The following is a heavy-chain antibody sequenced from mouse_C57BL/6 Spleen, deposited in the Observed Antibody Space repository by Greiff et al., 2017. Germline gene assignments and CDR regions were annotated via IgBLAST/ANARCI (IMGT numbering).Heavy chain of an antibody. D-gene: IGHD2-5*01. V-gene: IGHV1-7*01. CDR2: INPSSGYT. Sequence: QVQLQQSGAELAKPGASVKLSCKASGYTFTSYWMHWVKQRPGQGLEWIGYINPSSGYTKYNQKFKDKATLTADKSSSTAYLQLSSLAYEDAAVYYCARQGSNYGAWFAYWGQGTLVTVSA. CDR3: ARQGSNYGAWFAY. CDR1: GYTFTSYW. J-gene: IGHJ3*01.